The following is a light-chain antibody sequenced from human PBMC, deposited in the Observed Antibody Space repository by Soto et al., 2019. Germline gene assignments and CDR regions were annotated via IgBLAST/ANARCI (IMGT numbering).Light chain of an antibody. CDR3: QQYNTWPLT. Sequence: EIVMTQSPATLSLSPGERATLSCRASQSVSSNLAWYQQKPGQAPRLLIYHASTRATGIPARFSGSGSGTEFTLTISRLQSEDVAVYYCQQYNTWPLTFGGGTKVEIK. V-gene: IGKV3-15*01. CDR2: HAS. J-gene: IGKJ4*01. CDR1: QSVSSN.